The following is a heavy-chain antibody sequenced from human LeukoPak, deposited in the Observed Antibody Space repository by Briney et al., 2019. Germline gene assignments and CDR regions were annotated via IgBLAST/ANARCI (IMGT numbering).Heavy chain of an antibody. CDR1: GFTFDDYA. CDR3: AREVNWNPDAFDI. V-gene: IGHV3-43D*03. CDR2: ISWDGGST. D-gene: IGHD1-20*01. J-gene: IGHJ3*02. Sequence: PGGSLRLSCAASGFTFDDYAMHWVRQAPGKGLEWVSLISWDGGSTYYADSVKGRFTISRDNSKNSLYLQMNSLRAEDTAVYYCAREVNWNPDAFDIWGQGTMVTVSS.